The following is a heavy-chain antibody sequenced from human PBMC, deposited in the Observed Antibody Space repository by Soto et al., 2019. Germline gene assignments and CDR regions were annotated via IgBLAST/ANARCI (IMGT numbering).Heavy chain of an antibody. Sequence: ASVKVSCKASGYSFTDYHIHWVRQAPGQGLEWLGRINPKSGGTSTAQKFQGWVTMTRDRSISTVYMELTRLRSDDTAVYFCARGHSTDCSNGVCSFFYNHGMDVWGQGITVTVSS. V-gene: IGHV1-2*04. D-gene: IGHD2-8*01. CDR3: ARGHSTDCSNGVCSFFYNHGMDV. CDR2: INPKSGGT. J-gene: IGHJ6*02. CDR1: GYSFTDYH.